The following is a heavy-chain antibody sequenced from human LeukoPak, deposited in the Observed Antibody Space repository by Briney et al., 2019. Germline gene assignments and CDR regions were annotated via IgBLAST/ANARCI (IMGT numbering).Heavy chain of an antibody. D-gene: IGHD3-10*01. V-gene: IGHV4-34*01. Sequence: SESQSLTRAVYGGSFGGSYWSWIREPPRKELEWIGEINHSGSTNYNPSLKSRVTISVDTSKSQFSLKLGSVTAADTAVYYCARGPYYYGSGSYYTYWGQGTLVTVSS. CDR2: INHSGST. J-gene: IGHJ4*02. CDR3: ARGPYYYGSGSYYTY. CDR1: GGSFGGSY.